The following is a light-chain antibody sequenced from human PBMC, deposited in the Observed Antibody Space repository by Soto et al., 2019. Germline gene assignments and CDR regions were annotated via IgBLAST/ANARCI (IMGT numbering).Light chain of an antibody. J-gene: IGKJ2*01. Sequence: EIVLTQSPGTLSLSPGERATLYCRASQSVGSNYLAWYQQKPGQAPRVLIYGASSRATGIPDRFSGSGSGADFTLTISSLQSEDFAVYFCQQYNNWPLYTFGQGTKLEI. V-gene: IGKV3-20*01. CDR2: GAS. CDR1: QSVGSNY. CDR3: QQYNNWPLYT.